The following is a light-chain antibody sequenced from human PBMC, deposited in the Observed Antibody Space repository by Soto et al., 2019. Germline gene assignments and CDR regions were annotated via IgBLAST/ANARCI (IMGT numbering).Light chain of an antibody. J-gene: IGLJ3*02. V-gene: IGLV1-44*01. CDR3: TTWDDTLNGRV. Sequence: QSVLTQPPSASGTPGQTVTMSCSGTSSNIGSNAVNWFQHLPGTAPKLLIYSNRQRPSGVPDRFSASKSGTSASLAISGRQSDDEAVYYCTTWDDTLNGRVFGGGTKLTVL. CDR1: SSNIGSNA. CDR2: SNR.